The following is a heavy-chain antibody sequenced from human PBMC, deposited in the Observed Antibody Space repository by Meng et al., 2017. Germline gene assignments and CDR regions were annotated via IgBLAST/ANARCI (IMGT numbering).Heavy chain of an antibody. CDR2: ISGSGGST. D-gene: IGHD6-19*01. CDR3: ARVSQQWLPILYYFDY. J-gene: IGHJ4*02. V-gene: IGHV3-23*01. CDR1: GFTFSSYA. Sequence: GESLKISCAASGFTFSSYAMSWVRQAPGKGLEWVSAISGSGGSTYYADSVKGRFTISRDNSKNTLYLQMNSLRAEDTAVYYCARVSQQWLPILYYFDYWAQGPL.